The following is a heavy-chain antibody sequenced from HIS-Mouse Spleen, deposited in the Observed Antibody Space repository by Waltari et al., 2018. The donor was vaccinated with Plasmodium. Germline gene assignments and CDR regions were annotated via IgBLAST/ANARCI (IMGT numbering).Heavy chain of an antibody. CDR1: GFTFNSYA. CDR2: KSYDGSNK. CDR3: ARDRRLAFDY. J-gene: IGHJ4*02. D-gene: IGHD2-15*01. V-gene: IGHV3-30-3*01. Sequence: QVQLVESGGGVVQPGRSLRLSCAASGFTFNSYAMHWVRQAPGKGLEGVAVKSYDGSNKEYADSVKGRFTISRDNSKNTLYLQMNSLRAEDTAVYYCARDRRLAFDYWGQGTLVTVSS.